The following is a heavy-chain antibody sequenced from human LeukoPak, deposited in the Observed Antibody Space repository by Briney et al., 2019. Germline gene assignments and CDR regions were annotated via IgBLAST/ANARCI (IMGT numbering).Heavy chain of an antibody. Sequence: GASVKVSCKASVGTFSTFGISWVRQAPGQGLEWMGGIIPMSGTVNNAQKLQGRVTITADKSTGTAYMELSSLRSDDTAVYYCARESQYYDFWSGYGGNNWFDPWGQGTLVTVSS. J-gene: IGHJ5*02. D-gene: IGHD3-3*01. V-gene: IGHV1-69*06. CDR1: VGTFSTFG. CDR3: ARESQYYDFWSGYGGNNWFDP. CDR2: IIPMSGTV.